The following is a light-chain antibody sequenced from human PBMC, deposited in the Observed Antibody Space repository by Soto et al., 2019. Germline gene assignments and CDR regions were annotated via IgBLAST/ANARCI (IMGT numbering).Light chain of an antibody. Sequence: SVLTQPPSASGSPGQSVTISCTGTSSDVGGYNYVSWYQQHPGKAPKLMIYEVSKRPSGVPDHFSGSKSGNTASLTVSGLQAEDEANYYCSSYAGSNNFDVVFGGGTKLTV. CDR3: SSYAGSNNFDVV. CDR2: EVS. CDR1: SSDVGGYNY. J-gene: IGLJ2*01. V-gene: IGLV2-8*01.